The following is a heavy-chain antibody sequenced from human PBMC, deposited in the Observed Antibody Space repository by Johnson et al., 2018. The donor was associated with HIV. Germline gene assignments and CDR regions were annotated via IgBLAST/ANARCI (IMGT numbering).Heavy chain of an antibody. V-gene: IGHV3-53*01. J-gene: IGHJ3*02. CDR3: ARGPRHTYHYDSSGYSGAFDI. Sequence: SVIYSGGSTYYADSVKGRFTISRDNSKNTLYLHMNSLRAEDTAVYYCARGPRHTYHYDSSGYSGAFDIWGQGTMVTVSS. CDR2: IYSGGST. D-gene: IGHD3-22*01.